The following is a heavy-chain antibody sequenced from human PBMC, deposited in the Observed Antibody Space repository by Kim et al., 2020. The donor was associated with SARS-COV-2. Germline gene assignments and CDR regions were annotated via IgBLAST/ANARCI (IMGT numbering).Heavy chain of an antibody. CDR3: ARDGPTVTYADYYYGMDV. CDR1: GFTFSSYW. CDR2: IKQDGSEK. V-gene: IGHV3-7*03. D-gene: IGHD4-4*01. J-gene: IGHJ6*02. Sequence: GGSLRLSCAASGFTFSSYWMSWVRQAPGKGLEWVANIKQDGSEKYYVDSVKGRFTISRDNAKNSLYLQMNSLRAEDTAVYYCARDGPTVTYADYYYGMDVWGQGTTVTVSS.